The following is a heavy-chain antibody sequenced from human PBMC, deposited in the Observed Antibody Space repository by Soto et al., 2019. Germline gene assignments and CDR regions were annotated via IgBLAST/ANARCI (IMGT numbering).Heavy chain of an antibody. V-gene: IGHV3-23*01. Sequence: PGGSLRLSCAASGFTFSSYDISWVRQAPGKGLEWVSAISGGGGSTYCADSVKGRFIISRDNSKNTLYLQMNSLRAEDTDVYYCVTDILTGPRGNWFDPWGQGTLVTAPQ. CDR1: GFTFSSYD. CDR2: ISGGGGST. J-gene: IGHJ5*02. CDR3: VTDILTGPRGNWFDP. D-gene: IGHD3-9*01.